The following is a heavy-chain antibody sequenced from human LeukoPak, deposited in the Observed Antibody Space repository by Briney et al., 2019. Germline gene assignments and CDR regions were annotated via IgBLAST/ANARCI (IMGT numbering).Heavy chain of an antibody. J-gene: IGHJ4*02. D-gene: IGHD2-2*02. V-gene: IGHV3-74*01. CDR1: GFTFSSYW. Sequence: GGSLRLSCAASGFTFSSYWMHWVRQAPGKGLVWVSRINSDGSSTSYADSVKGRFTISRDNAKNTLYLQMDSLRAEDTAVYYCARRTWGPCSSTSCYTQAFDYWGQGTLVTVSS. CDR2: INSDGSST. CDR3: ARRTWGPCSSTSCYTQAFDY.